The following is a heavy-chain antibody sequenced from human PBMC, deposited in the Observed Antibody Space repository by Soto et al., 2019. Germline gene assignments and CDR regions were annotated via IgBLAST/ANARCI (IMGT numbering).Heavy chain of an antibody. CDR3: AKSFGYGDPKPIDH. CDR2: ITNTAFTT. V-gene: IGHV3-23*01. CDR1: GFDFSTHA. D-gene: IGHD4-17*01. Sequence: GGSLRLSCAASGFDFSTHALSWVRQAPGKGLEWLSSITNTAFTTHYADSEKGRFTISSENSRNTLHLQINNLRVDDTALYYCAKSFGYGDPKPIDHWGQGTLVTVSS. J-gene: IGHJ4*02.